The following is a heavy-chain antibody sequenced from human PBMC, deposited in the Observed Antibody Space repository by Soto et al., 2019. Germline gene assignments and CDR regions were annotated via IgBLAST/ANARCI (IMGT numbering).Heavy chain of an antibody. J-gene: IGHJ4*02. V-gene: IGHV3-23*01. D-gene: IGHD6-13*01. CDR3: AKSSVWYPYFDS. CDR2: ITYTGVSA. Sequence: GGSLILSCAASEFSFDDYAMSWVRQAPGKGLEWVSSITYTGVSAYYADSVKGRFTISRDNSRDTLFLQMNSLRAEDTAIYYCAKSSVWYPYFDSWGQGTPVTVSS. CDR1: EFSFDDYA.